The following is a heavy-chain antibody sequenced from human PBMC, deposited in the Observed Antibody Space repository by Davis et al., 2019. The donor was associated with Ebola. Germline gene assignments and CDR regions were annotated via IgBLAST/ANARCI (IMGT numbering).Heavy chain of an antibody. CDR2: VRSHGSDD. D-gene: IGHD3-22*01. Sequence: GGSLRLSCAASGFTFNIFDMHWVRQAPGRGLEWVAFVRSHGSDDHYADSVKGRFTISRDNSKNSLYLQMNSLRAEDTAVYYCARAITMIVVVHYGMDVWGQGTTVTVSS. J-gene: IGHJ6*02. CDR1: GFTFNIFD. CDR3: ARAITMIVVVHYGMDV. V-gene: IGHV3-30*02.